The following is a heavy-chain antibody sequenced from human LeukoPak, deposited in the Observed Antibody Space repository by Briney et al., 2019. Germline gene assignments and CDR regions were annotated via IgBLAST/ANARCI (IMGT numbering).Heavy chain of an antibody. CDR1: GFTFSSYG. J-gene: IGHJ5*02. CDR3: ARLLYSSGWHGFDP. Sequence: GGSLRLSCAASGFTFSSYGMHWVRQAPGKGLEWVAVISYDGSDKYFADSVKGRFTISRDNSKNTLYLQMNSLRAEDTAVYYCARLLYSSGWHGFDPWGQGTLVTVSS. V-gene: IGHV3-30*03. D-gene: IGHD6-19*01. CDR2: ISYDGSDK.